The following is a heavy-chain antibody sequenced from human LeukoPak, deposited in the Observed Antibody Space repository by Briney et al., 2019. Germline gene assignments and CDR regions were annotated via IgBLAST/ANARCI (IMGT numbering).Heavy chain of an antibody. Sequence: GGSLRLSCAASGFTLSSYAMSWVCQAPGKGLEWVSAISGSGGSTYYADSVKGRFTISRDNSKNTLYLQMNSLRAEDTAIYYCAKKVGLVSAPLYYFDLWGQGTLVTVSS. D-gene: IGHD6-6*01. CDR3: AKKVGLVSAPLYYFDL. V-gene: IGHV3-23*01. J-gene: IGHJ4*02. CDR2: ISGSGGST. CDR1: GFTLSSYA.